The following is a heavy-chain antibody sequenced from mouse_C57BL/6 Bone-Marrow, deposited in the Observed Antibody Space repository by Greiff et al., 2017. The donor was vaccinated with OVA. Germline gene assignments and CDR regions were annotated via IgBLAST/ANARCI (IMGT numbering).Heavy chain of an antibody. J-gene: IGHJ4*01. V-gene: IGHV1-42*01. CDR1: GYSFTGYY. CDR3: ARPISLYDFHAMDY. D-gene: IGHD2-4*01. CDR2: INPSTGGT. Sequence: EVQLQQSGPELVKPGASVKISCKASGYSFTGYYMNWVKQSPEKSLEWIGEINPSTGGTTYNQKFKAKATLTVDKSSSTAYMQLKSLTSEDSAVYYCARPISLYDFHAMDYWGQGTSVTVSS.